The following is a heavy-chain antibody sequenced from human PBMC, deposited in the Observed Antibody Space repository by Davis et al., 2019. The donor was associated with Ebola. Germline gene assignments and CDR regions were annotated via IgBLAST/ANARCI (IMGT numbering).Heavy chain of an antibody. V-gene: IGHV4-59*01. Sequence: MPGGSLRLSCTVSGGSISSYYWSWIRQPPGKGLEWIGYIYYSGSTNYNPSLKSRVTISVDTSKNQFSLKLSSVTAADTAVYYCARAERQQLVPFLSRTGWFDPWGQGTLVTVSS. J-gene: IGHJ5*02. CDR2: IYYSGST. D-gene: IGHD6-13*01. CDR3: ARAERQQLVPFLSRTGWFDP. CDR1: GGSISSYY.